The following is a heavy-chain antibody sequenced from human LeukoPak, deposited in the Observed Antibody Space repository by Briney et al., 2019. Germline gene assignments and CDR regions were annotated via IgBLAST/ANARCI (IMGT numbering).Heavy chain of an antibody. J-gene: IGHJ4*02. CDR1: GGSISSSSYY. D-gene: IGHD4-17*01. CDR2: IYYSGST. V-gene: IGHV4-39*01. CDR3: ARIATTVTNKHDY. Sequence: PSETLSLTCTVSGGSISSSSYYWGWIRQPPGKGLEWIGSIYYSGSTYYNPSLKSRVTISVDTSKNQFSLKLSSVTAAGTAVYYCARIATTVTNKHDYWGQGTLVTVSS.